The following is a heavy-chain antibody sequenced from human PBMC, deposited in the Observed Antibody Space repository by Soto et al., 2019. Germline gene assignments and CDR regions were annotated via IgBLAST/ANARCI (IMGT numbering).Heavy chain of an antibody. V-gene: IGHV3-23*01. CDR2: ISGSGVST. D-gene: IGHD2-15*01. CDR3: AKVVPGHCSGGSCYSDSYYYGMDV. J-gene: IGHJ6*02. Sequence: EVQLLESGGGLVQPGGSLRLSCEASGFTFNNYAMSWVRQAPGKGLEWVSAISGSGVSTYYADSVKGRFTISRDNSRNTLYLQMNSLRAEDSAVHYCAKVVPGHCSGGSCYSDSYYYGMDVWGQGTTVTVSS. CDR1: GFTFNNYA.